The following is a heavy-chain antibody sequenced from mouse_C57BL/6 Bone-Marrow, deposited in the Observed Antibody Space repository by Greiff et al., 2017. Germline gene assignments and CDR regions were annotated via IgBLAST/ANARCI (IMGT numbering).Heavy chain of an antibody. CDR1: GDKCTGYW. D-gene: IGHD2-1*01. CDR2: ILPGSGST. J-gene: IGHJ4*01. V-gene: IGHV1-9*01. CDR3: ARGKVYYYYAMDY. Sequence: VQLQQSGAELMKPGASGKRSCKDTGDKCTGYWREGVKKRPGHGLEGIGEILPGSGSTNYNEKFKGKATFTADTSSNKAYMQLSSLTTEDSAIYYCARGKVYYYYAMDYWGQGTSVTVSS.